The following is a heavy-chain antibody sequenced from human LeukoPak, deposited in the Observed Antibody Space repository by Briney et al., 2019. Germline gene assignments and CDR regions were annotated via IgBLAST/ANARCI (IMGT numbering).Heavy chain of an antibody. V-gene: IGHV4-61*02. CDR2: IYTSGST. CDR3: ARDLGTHIAVAGGFDY. CDR1: GGSISSGSYS. J-gene: IGHJ4*02. D-gene: IGHD6-19*01. Sequence: PSQTLSLTCTVSGGSISSGSYSWSWIRQPAGKGLEWIGRIYTSGSTNYNPSLKSRVTMSVDTSKNQFSLKLSSVTAADTAVYYCARDLGTHIAVAGGFDYWGQGTLVTVSS.